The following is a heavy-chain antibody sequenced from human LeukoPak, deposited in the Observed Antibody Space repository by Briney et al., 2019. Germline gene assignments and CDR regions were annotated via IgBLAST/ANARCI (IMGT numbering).Heavy chain of an antibody. CDR1: GYTFTGYY. J-gene: IGHJ4*02. CDR3: ARVWRFYYGSGSYYAFDY. CDR2: INPNSGGT. D-gene: IGHD3-10*01. V-gene: IGHV1-2*02. Sequence: GASGKVSCKASGYTFTGYYMHWVRQAPGQGLEWMGWINPNSGGTNYAQKFQGRVTMTRDTSISTAYMELSRLRSDDTAVYYCARVWRFYYGSGSYYAFDYWGQGTLVTVSS.